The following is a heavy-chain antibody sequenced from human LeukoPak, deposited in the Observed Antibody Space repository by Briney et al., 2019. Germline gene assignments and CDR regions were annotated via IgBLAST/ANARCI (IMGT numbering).Heavy chain of an antibody. D-gene: IGHD5-24*01. CDR2: IYYSGST. Sequence: PSETLSLTCTVSGGSISSYYWSWIRQPPGKGLEWIGYIYYSGSTNYNPSLKSRVTISVDTSKNQFSLKLSSVTAADTAVYYCARGHVEMATWGQGTLVTVSS. CDR1: GGSISSYY. CDR3: ARGHVEMAT. J-gene: IGHJ4*02. V-gene: IGHV4-59*01.